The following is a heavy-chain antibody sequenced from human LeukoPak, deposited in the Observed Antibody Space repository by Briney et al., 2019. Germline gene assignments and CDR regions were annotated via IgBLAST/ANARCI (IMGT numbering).Heavy chain of an antibody. V-gene: IGHV3-66*01. CDR2: IYSGGST. J-gene: IGHJ3*02. CDR3: ARSENDYGDYWAAFDI. Sequence: GGSLRLSCAASGFTVSSNYMSWVRQAPGKGLEWVSVIYSGGSTYYADSVKGRFTISRDNSKNTLYLQMNSLRAEDTAVYYCARSENDYGDYWAAFDIWGQGTMATVSS. D-gene: IGHD4-17*01. CDR1: GFTVSSNY.